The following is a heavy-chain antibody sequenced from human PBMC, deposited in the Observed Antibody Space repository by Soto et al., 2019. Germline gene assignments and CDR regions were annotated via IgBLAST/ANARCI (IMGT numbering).Heavy chain of an antibody. CDR1: GGSLSSGGYY. J-gene: IGHJ4*02. CDR3: ARATSFSGHHGY. V-gene: IGHV4-31*03. CDR2: IYYSGST. D-gene: IGHD2-8*02. Sequence: QLQLQESGPGLVKPSQTLSLACTVSGGSLSSGGYYWSWIRQLPGKGLEWIGYIYYSGSTYYNPSLKRRFTISLDTSKNQFSLKLSSVTAADTAVYYCARATSFSGHHGYWGQGTLVTVSS.